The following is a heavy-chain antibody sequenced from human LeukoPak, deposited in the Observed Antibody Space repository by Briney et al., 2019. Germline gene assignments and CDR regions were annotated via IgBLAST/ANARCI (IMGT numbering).Heavy chain of an antibody. CDR1: GASISGYY. Sequence: KTSETLSLTCSVSGASISGYYWTWIRQPAGRGLEWIGRIYTTGSTKYNPSLKSRVTISVDTSKNQFSLKLSSVTAADTAVYYCAGVWSPPYTSSWPYYFDYWGQGTLVTVSS. CDR2: IYTTGST. J-gene: IGHJ4*02. D-gene: IGHD6-13*01. CDR3: AGVWSPPYTSSWPYYFDY. V-gene: IGHV4-4*07.